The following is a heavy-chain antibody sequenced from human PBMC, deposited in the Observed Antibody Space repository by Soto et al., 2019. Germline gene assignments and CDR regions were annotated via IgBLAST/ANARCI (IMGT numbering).Heavy chain of an antibody. CDR1: GGSFSGYY. D-gene: IGHD6-13*01. Sequence: QVQLQQWGAGLLKPSETLSLTCAVYGGSFSGYYWSWIRQPPGKGLEWIGEINHSGSTNYNPSLNSRATISVETSKNPFSLKLSSVTAADTAVYYCGRVGSSRWFPGRPLRYWGQGTLVTVSS. CDR3: GRVGSSRWFPGRPLRY. CDR2: INHSGST. J-gene: IGHJ4*02. V-gene: IGHV4-34*01.